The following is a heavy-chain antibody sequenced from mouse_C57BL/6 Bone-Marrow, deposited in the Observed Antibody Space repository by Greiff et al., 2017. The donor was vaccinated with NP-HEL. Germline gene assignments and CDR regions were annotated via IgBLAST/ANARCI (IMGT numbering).Heavy chain of an antibody. CDR3: ARGELGRGNY. CDR2: ISSGSSTI. D-gene: IGHD4-1*01. V-gene: IGHV5-17*01. J-gene: IGHJ2*01. CDR1: GFTFSDYG. Sequence: EVKLVESGGGLVKPGGSLKLSCAASGFTFSDYGMHWVRQAPEKGLEWVAYISSGSSTIYYADTVKGRFTISRDNAKNTLFLQMTSLRSEDTAMYYCARGELGRGNYWGQGTTLTVSS.